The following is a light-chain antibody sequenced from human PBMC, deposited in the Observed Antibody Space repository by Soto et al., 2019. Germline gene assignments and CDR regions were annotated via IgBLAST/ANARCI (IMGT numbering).Light chain of an antibody. V-gene: IGKV3-20*01. CDR2: GAS. J-gene: IGKJ4*01. CDR1: QSVSSSY. Sequence: EIVLTQSPGTLCLSPGQRATLSCRASQSVSSSYLAWCQQKPGQAPRLLICGASSRATGIPDSLSGSGSGTDFTLNISRLEPEDFAVYYCQQYGSSPPLTFGGGTKVEIK. CDR3: QQYGSSPPLT.